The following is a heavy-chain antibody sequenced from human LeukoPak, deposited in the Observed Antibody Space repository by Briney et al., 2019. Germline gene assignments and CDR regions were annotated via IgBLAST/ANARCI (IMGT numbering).Heavy chain of an antibody. V-gene: IGHV3-11*01. J-gene: IGHJ6*03. CDR2: ISKSGDTI. Sequence: TGGSLRVSCAASGFTFSDYYMSWFRHAPGKGLECISYISKSGDTIYYADSVNGRFTISRDNAKDSLYVQMSSLRADDTALYYCARDKGTVTPRGYYYYIDVWGKGTTVTVSS. CDR3: ARDKGTVTPRGYYYYIDV. D-gene: IGHD4-11*01. CDR1: GFTFSDYY.